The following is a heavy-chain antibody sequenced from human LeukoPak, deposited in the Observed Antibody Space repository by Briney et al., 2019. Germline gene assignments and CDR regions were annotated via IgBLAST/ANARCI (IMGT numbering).Heavy chain of an antibody. V-gene: IGHV4-39*01. CDR1: GGSISSSSYY. Sequence: SETLSLTCTVSGGSISSSSYYWGWIRQPPGKGLEWIGSIYYSGSTYYNPSLKSRVTISVDTSKNQFSLKLSSVTAADTAVYYCARAAAGFDYWGQGTLVTVSS. CDR3: ARAAAGFDY. CDR2: IYYSGST. D-gene: IGHD6-13*01. J-gene: IGHJ4*02.